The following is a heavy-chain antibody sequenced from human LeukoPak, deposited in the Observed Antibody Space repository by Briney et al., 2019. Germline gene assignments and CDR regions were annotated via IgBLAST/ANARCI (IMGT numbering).Heavy chain of an antibody. J-gene: IGHJ6*03. CDR1: GGSISSHY. CDR2: IYYSGST. CDR3: ASSGVPKGDYYYYMDV. D-gene: IGHD3-10*01. Sequence: SETLSLTCTVSGGSISSHYWSWIRQPPGKGLEWIGYIYYSGSTNYNPSLKSRGTISVDTSKNQFSLKLSSVTAADTAVYYCASSGVPKGDYYYYMDVWGKGTTVTVSS. V-gene: IGHV4-59*11.